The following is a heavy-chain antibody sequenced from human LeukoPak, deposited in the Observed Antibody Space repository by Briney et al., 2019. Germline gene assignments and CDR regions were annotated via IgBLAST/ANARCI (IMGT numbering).Heavy chain of an antibody. V-gene: IGHV1-18*01. CDR2: ISAYNGNT. J-gene: IGHJ3*02. D-gene: IGHD3-9*01. Sequence: ASVKVSCKASGYTFTSYGISWVRQAPGQGLEWMGWISAYNGNTNYAQKLQGRVTMTTDTSTSTAYMELRSLRSDDTAVYYCASSDILTGYDDAFDIWGQGTMVTVSS. CDR1: GYTFTSYG. CDR3: ASSDILTGYDDAFDI.